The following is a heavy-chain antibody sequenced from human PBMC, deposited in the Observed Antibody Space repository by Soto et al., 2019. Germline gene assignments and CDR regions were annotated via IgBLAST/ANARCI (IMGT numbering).Heavy chain of an antibody. J-gene: IGHJ4*02. D-gene: IGHD3-10*01. CDR1: GGSISSGGYY. CDR2: IYYSGST. CDR3: ARASKWFGELLTGIDY. Sequence: PSETLSFTCTVSGGSISSGGYYWSWIRQHPGKGLEWIGYIYYSGSTYYNPSLKSRVAISVDTSKNQFSLKLSSVTAADTAVYYCARASKWFGELLTGIDYWGQGTLVTVSS. V-gene: IGHV4-31*03.